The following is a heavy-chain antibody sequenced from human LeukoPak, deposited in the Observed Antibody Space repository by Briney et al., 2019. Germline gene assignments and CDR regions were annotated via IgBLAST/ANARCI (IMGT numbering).Heavy chain of an antibody. D-gene: IGHD6-19*01. V-gene: IGHV3-7*01. J-gene: IGHJ4*02. Sequence: GGSLRLSCAAFEFTFSNFWMSWVRQAPGKGLEWVANIKEDGSVKNYVDSVKGRFTISRDNAENSVYLQMNDLRAEDTGVYYCVTKEPSTSGWSYWGQGTLVTVSS. CDR1: EFTFSNFW. CDR2: IKEDGSVK. CDR3: VTKEPSTSGWSY.